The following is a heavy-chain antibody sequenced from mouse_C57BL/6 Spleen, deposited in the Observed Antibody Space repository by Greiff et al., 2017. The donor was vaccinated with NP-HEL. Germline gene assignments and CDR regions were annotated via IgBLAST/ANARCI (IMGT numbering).Heavy chain of an antibody. CDR2: IYPNSGGT. CDR3: ARGWDAFDY. V-gene: IGHV1-72*01. J-gene: IGHJ2*01. Sequence: VPLPPPFPSLFTPGASVTLSCTASGYTFTSSLMHLVTQRPCRGLAWIGRIYPNSGGTKYNEKFKCKATLTVDKPSSTAYMQLSSLTSEDSAVYYCARGWDAFDYWGQGTTLTVSS. CDR1: GYTFTSSL. D-gene: IGHD4-1*01.